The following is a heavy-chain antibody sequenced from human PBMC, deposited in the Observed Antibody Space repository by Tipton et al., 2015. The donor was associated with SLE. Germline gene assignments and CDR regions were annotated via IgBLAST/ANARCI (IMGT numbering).Heavy chain of an antibody. CDR2: IYSGGST. Sequence: TLSLTCTVSGASINSNFWSWIRQSPGKGLEWIGYIYSGGSTKYNPYFESRVTMSIDTSKNQFSLKVTSVTAADTAVYFCARWELPEAFDIWGQGTMVTVPS. CDR3: ARWELPEAFDI. D-gene: IGHD1-26*01. CDR1: GASINSNF. J-gene: IGHJ3*02. V-gene: IGHV4-59*08.